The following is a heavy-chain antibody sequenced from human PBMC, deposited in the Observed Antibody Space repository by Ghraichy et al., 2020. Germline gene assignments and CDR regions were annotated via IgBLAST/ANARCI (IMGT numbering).Heavy chain of an antibody. CDR2: IKQDGSEK. CDR3: AKNIVATGKNLYYYCGMDV. V-gene: IGHV3-7*01. D-gene: IGHD5-12*01. J-gene: IGHJ6*02. CDR1: GFSFSGYW. Sequence: GGSLRLSCAASGFSFSGYWMSWVRQAPGKGLEWVASIKQDGSEKIYVDSVKGRFTISRDNARNSLYLQMNSLRAEDTAMYYCAKNIVATGKNLYYYCGMDVWGQGTTVTVSS.